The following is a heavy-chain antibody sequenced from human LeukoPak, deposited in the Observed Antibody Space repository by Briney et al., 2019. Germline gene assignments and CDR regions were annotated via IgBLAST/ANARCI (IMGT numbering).Heavy chain of an antibody. D-gene: IGHD1-1*01. CDR3: AKVRSGSANWALRIFDN. Sequence: GGSLRLSCAVSGFAFGSEAMSWVRQSPARGLEWVASISPAGGTTYYADYVKGRFTISRDNSNNTLFVHMNSLRAEDTAVYYCAKVRSGSANWALRIFDNWGQGTLVTVSS. J-gene: IGHJ4*02. V-gene: IGHV3-23*01. CDR1: GFAFGSEA. CDR2: ISPAGGTT.